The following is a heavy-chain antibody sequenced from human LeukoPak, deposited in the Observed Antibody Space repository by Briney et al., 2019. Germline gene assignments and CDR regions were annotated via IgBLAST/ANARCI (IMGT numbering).Heavy chain of an antibody. V-gene: IGHV3-23*01. J-gene: IGHJ4*02. CDR3: ARLLVDLSPGGNYVFDL. D-gene: IGHD4-23*01. CDR2: VTARGTVR. CDR1: GFTFSEYA. Sequence: GGSLRLSCAASGFTFSEYAMNWVRQAPGKGLEWLSGVTARGTVRYYADSVRGRFFASRDNSKSTLYLQMGSLRAEDTAFYYCARLLVDLSPGGNYVFDLWGPGTLVTVSS.